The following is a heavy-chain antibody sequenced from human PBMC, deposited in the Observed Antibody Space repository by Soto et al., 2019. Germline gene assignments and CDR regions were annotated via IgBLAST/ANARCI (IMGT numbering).Heavy chain of an antibody. CDR1: GYTFTSYG. J-gene: IGHJ6*03. V-gene: IGHV1-18*01. D-gene: IGHD2-2*01. CDR2: ISAYNGNT. Sequence: ASVKVSCKASGYTFTSYGISWVRQAPGQGLEWMGWISAYNGNTNYAQKLQGRVTMTTETSTSTAYMELRSLRSDDTAVYYCARAYIVVVPAAIVPSGYYYYYMDVWGKGTTVTVSS. CDR3: ARAYIVVVPAAIVPSGYYYYYMDV.